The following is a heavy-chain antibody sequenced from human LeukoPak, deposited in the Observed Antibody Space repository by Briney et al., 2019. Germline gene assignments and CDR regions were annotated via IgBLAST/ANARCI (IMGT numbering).Heavy chain of an antibody. CDR3: AKDQIVGATQGIAPIH. CDR1: GFTFSSYA. D-gene: IGHD1-26*01. Sequence: GRSLRLSCAASGFTFSSYAMSWVRQAPGKGLEWVSAISGSGGSTYYADSVKGRFTISRDNSKNTLYLQMNSLRAEDTAVYYCAKDQIVGATQGIAPIHWGQGTLVTVSS. CDR2: ISGSGGST. J-gene: IGHJ4*02. V-gene: IGHV3-23*01.